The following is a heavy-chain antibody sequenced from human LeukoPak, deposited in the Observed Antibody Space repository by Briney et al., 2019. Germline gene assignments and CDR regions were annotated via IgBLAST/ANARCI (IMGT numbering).Heavy chain of an antibody. D-gene: IGHD3-10*01. J-gene: IGHJ4*02. Sequence: ASVKVSCKASGYTFTSYYMHWVRQAPGQGLEWMGGIIPIFGTANYAQKFQGRVTITADESTSTAYMELSSLRSEDTAVYYCARTEWVVRGVIDPRFDYWGQGTLVTVSS. CDR2: IIPIFGTA. CDR3: ARTEWVVRGVIDPRFDY. CDR1: GYTFTSYY. V-gene: IGHV1-69*13.